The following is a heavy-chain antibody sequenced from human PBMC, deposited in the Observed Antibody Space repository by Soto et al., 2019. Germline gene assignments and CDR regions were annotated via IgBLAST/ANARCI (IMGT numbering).Heavy chain of an antibody. CDR3: ARCGSLCHLRDWFEP. J-gene: IGHJ5*02. D-gene: IGHD3-10*01. V-gene: IGHV4-39*01. CDR2: IYYNGRT. Sequence: ESLCLSCAVSGGSINDTNYSCGWIRQTPGKGLEWIGMIYYNGRTYYGETLKGQFTISVYPSKNQLSLKVTAVTASDRAAYYCARCGSLCHLRDWFEPWGHGSPVTVSS. CDR1: GGSINDTNYS.